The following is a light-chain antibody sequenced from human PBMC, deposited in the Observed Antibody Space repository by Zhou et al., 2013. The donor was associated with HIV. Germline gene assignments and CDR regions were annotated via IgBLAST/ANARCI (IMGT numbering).Light chain of an antibody. J-gene: IGKJ2*01. CDR3: QQYSWDST. CDR1: QNIGNS. V-gene: IGKV1-39*01. CDR2: GAS. Sequence: QLTQSPPSLSASIGDTVTITCRASQNIGNSLHWYQQKPGTAPKVLIVGASNVQFGVPPRFRGGGFGTYFTLTISSLQPDDFATYYCQQYSWDSTFGQGTKLEIK.